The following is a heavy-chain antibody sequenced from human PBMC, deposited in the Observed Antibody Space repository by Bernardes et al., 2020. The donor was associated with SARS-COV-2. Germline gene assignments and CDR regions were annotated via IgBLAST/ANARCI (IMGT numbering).Heavy chain of an antibody. D-gene: IGHD3-16*01. CDR1: GGSLSGFY. CDR3: ARAVWGIWHFDL. Sequence: SETLSLTCAVYGGSLSGFYWNWIRKPPGKGLEWIGEINYSGSTNYNPSLKSRVTISVDTSKNQFSLKLSSVTAADTAVYYCARAVWGIWHFDLWGRDTLVTVSS. J-gene: IGHJ2*01. CDR2: INYSGST. V-gene: IGHV4-34*01.